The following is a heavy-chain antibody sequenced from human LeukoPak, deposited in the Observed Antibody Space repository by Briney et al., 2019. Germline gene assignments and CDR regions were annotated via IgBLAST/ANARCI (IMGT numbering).Heavy chain of an antibody. Sequence: GGSLRPSCAASGFTFSSYAMSWVRQAPGKGLEWVSAISGSGGSTYYADSVKGRFTISRDNSKNTLYLQMNSLRAEDTAVYYCAKCGDYDFWSNMYYYYGMDVWGQGTTVTVSS. J-gene: IGHJ6*02. CDR3: AKCGDYDFWSNMYYYYGMDV. CDR1: GFTFSSYA. V-gene: IGHV3-23*01. CDR2: ISGSGGST. D-gene: IGHD3-3*01.